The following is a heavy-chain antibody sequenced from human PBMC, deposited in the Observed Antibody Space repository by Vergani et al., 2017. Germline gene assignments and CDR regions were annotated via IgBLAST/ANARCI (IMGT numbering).Heavy chain of an antibody. D-gene: IGHD6-13*01. CDR1: GGSVSSGSYY. CDR2: IYYSGST. J-gene: IGHJ5*02. CDR3: ARMKLYSSSFGSSNWFDP. Sequence: QVQLQESAPGLVKPSEPLSLTCTVSGGSVSSGSYYGSWFRSPPGKGLEWIGYIYYSGSTNYNPSLKSRVTISVDTSKNQFSLKLSSVTAADTAVYYCARMKLYSSSFGSSNWFDPWGQGTLVTVSS. V-gene: IGHV4-61*01.